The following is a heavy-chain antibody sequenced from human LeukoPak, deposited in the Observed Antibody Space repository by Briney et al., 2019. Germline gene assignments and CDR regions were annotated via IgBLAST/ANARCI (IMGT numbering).Heavy chain of an antibody. CDR2: IYPGDSDT. D-gene: IGHD2-15*01. CDR1: GYSFTSYW. Sequence: GESLKISCKGSGYSFTSYWIGWVRQMPGKGLEWMGIIYPGDSDTRYSPSFQGQVTISADKSISTAYLQWSSLKASDTAVYYCARRPTYCSGGSCHHFGFDYWGQGTLVTVSS. V-gene: IGHV5-51*01. CDR3: ARRPTYCSGGSCHHFGFDY. J-gene: IGHJ4*02.